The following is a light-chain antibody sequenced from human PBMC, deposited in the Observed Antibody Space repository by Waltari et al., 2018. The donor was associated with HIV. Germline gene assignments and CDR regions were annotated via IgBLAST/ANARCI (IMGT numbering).Light chain of an antibody. Sequence: QSALTQPPSASGSPGQSVTISCTGTTRDVGGYNYASWYQQHPGKAPKLMIYEVSKRPSGVPDRFSGSKSGNTASLTVSGLQAEDEADYYCSSYAGSTWVFGGGTKLTVL. V-gene: IGLV2-8*01. J-gene: IGLJ3*02. CDR3: SSYAGSTWV. CDR1: TRDVGGYNY. CDR2: EVS.